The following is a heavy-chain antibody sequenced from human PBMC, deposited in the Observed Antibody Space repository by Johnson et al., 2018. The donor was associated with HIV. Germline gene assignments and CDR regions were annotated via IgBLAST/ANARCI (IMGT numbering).Heavy chain of an antibody. Sequence: QVQLVESGGGVVQPGGSLRLSCAASGFTFNSYGIHWVRQAPGKGLEWVAVISYDGSNKYYADSVKGRFTISRDNSKNTLYLQMNSLRAEDTAVYYCAKDRPRVGATAPRGGMDVDIWGQGTMVTVSS. J-gene: IGHJ3*02. D-gene: IGHD1-26*01. CDR3: AKDRPRVGATAPRGGMDVDI. CDR1: GFTFNSYG. CDR2: ISYDGSNK. V-gene: IGHV3-30*19.